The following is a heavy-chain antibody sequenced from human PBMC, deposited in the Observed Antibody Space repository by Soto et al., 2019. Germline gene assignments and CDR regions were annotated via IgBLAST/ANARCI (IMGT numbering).Heavy chain of an antibody. CDR2: IYWDDDQ. CDR3: AHRLVKPDLLDY. V-gene: IGHV2-5*02. D-gene: IGHD2-21*01. Sequence: QITLRESGPTLVKPTETLTLTCTFSGFSLSTSKVSVGWIRQPPGKAPEWLASIYWDDDQRYSPSLKSRLTITNDPSKNQVLLTMTNLDPVDTAPYYCAHRLVKPDLLDYWGQGTLVTVSS. CDR1: GFSLSTSKVS. J-gene: IGHJ4*02.